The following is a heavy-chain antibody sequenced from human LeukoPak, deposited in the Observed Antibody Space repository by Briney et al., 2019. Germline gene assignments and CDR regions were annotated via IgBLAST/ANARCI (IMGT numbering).Heavy chain of an antibody. Sequence: GASVTVSFKASGYTFTGYYMHWVRQVPGQAREWMGWINPNSGGTNYAQKFQGRVTMTRDTSITTAYMELSRLRSDDTAVYYCARGFSSWYLSPYYLEYCGQGTPVTVSS. J-gene: IGHJ4*02. V-gene: IGHV1-2*02. CDR3: ARGFSSWYLSPYYLEY. CDR1: GYTFTGYY. D-gene: IGHD6-13*01. CDR2: INPNSGGT.